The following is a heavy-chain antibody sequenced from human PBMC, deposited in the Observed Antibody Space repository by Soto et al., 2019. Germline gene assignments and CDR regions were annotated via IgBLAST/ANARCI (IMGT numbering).Heavy chain of an antibody. V-gene: IGHV1-18*04. Sequence: ASVKVSCKASGYTFTSYGISWVRQAPGQGLEWMGWISAYNGNTNYAQKLQGRVTMTTDTSTSTAYMELRSLRSDDTAVYYCARNDNYYDSSGYYYAYWGRGTLVTVSS. J-gene: IGHJ4*02. D-gene: IGHD3-22*01. CDR2: ISAYNGNT. CDR1: GYTFTSYG. CDR3: ARNDNYYDSSGYYYAY.